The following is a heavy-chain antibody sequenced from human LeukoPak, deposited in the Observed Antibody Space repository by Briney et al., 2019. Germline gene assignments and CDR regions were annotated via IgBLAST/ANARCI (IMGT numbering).Heavy chain of an antibody. V-gene: IGHV3-30*02. J-gene: IGHJ4*02. CDR1: GFTFSSYG. CDR2: IRYDGSNK. D-gene: IGHD5-24*01. CDR3: AKAPGGYNLHYFDY. Sequence: GGSLRLSCAASGFTFSSYGMHWVRQAPGKGLGWVAFIRYDGSNKYYADSVKGRFTISRDNSKNTLYLQMNSLRAEDTAVYYCAKAPGGYNLHYFDYWGQGTLVTVSS.